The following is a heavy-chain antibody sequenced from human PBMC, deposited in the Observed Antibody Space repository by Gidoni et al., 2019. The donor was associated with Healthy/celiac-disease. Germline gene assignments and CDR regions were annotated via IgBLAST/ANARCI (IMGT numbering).Heavy chain of an antibody. CDR1: GGSFRGYY. V-gene: IGHV4-34*01. D-gene: IGHD5-12*01. CDR2: INHSGST. CDR3: ARGGGGYDPLGAY. J-gene: IGHJ4*02. Sequence: QVQLQQWGAGLLKPSETMSLTCSFYGGSFRGYYWSWIRPPPGKGLEWIGEINHSGSTNDNPYLKSRVTISVDTYKNQFSLKLSSVTAADTAVYDCARGGGGYDPLGAYWGQGTLVTVSS.